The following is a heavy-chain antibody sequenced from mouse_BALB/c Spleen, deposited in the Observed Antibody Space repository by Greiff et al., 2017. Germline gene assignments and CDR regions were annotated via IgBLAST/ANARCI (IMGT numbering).Heavy chain of an antibody. CDR3: ARRTNWAWFAY. CDR1: GFTFSSYT. CDR2: ISNGGGST. D-gene: IGHD4-1*01. V-gene: IGHV5-12-2*01. J-gene: IGHJ3*01. Sequence: EVKLVESGGGLVQPGGSLKLSCAASGFTFSSYTMSWVRQTPEKRLEWVAYISNGGGSTYYPDTVKGRFTISRDNAKNTLYLQMSSLKSEDTAMYYCARRTNWAWFAYWGQGTLVTVSA.